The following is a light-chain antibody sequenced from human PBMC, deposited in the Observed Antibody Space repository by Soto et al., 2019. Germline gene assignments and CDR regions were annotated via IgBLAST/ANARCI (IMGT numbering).Light chain of an antibody. CDR3: QQYGSSPGT. CDR2: GAS. V-gene: IGKV3-20*01. CDR1: QSVSSSY. J-gene: IGKJ1*01. Sequence: EIVLTQSPGTLSLSPGERATLSCRASQSVSSSYLAWYQQKPGQAPRLLIYGASSRATGIPDRFSGSGSGTDFLLTISRLEPEDFAVYYCQQYGSSPGTFGQGTKVDIK.